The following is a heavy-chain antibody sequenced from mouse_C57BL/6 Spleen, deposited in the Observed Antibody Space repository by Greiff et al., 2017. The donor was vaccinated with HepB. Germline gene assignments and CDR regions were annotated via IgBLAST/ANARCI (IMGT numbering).Heavy chain of an antibody. CDR1: GYTFTSYW. Sequence: VQLQQPGAELVKPGASVKLSCKASGYTFTSYWMHWVKQRPGQGLEWIGMIHPNSGSTNYNEKFKSKATLTVDKSSSTAYMQLSSLTSEDSAVYYCARSLQDYDYDEGFAYWGQGTLVTVSA. J-gene: IGHJ3*01. D-gene: IGHD2-4*01. CDR3: ARSLQDYDYDEGFAY. V-gene: IGHV1-64*01. CDR2: IHPNSGST.